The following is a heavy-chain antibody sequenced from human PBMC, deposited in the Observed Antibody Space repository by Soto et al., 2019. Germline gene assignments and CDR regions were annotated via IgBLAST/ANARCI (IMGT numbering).Heavy chain of an antibody. V-gene: IGHV3-13*01. CDR3: ARAAYYDSSGYPDY. D-gene: IGHD3-22*01. CDR1: GFTCSRDD. J-gene: IGHJ4*02. Sequence: QTAGSLRLSCAASGFTCSRDDMHWVRQATGKGLEWVSAIGTAGDTYYPGSVKGRFTISRENAKNSLYLQMNSLRAEDTAVYYCARAAYYDSSGYPDYWGQGTLVTVPS. CDR2: IGTAGDT.